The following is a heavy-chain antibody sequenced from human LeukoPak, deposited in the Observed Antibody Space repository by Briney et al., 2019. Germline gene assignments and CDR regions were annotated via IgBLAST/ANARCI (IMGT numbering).Heavy chain of an antibody. J-gene: IGHJ6*04. CDR1: GFTFGSSG. CDR3: ASSGPLFGPDRNYYYGMDV. CDR2: ICYDGSNK. V-gene: IGHV3-33*01. Sequence: GRSLRLSCAASGFTFGSSGMHRVRQAPGKGLEWVAVICYDGSNKYYADSVKGRFTISRDNSKNTLYLQMNSLRAEDTAVYYCASSGPLFGPDRNYYYGMDVWGKGTTVTVSS. D-gene: IGHD3-10*02.